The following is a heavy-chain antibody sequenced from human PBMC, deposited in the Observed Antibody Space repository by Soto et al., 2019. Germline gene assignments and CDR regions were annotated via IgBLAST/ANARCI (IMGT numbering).Heavy chain of an antibody. D-gene: IGHD3-3*01. V-gene: IGHV1-69*01. CDR3: AFDFWSGYYTPRKFDP. CDR2: IIPIFGTA. J-gene: IGHJ5*02. Sequence: QVQLVQSGAEVKKPGSSVKVSCKASGGTFSSYAISWVRQAPGQGLEWMGGIIPIFGTANYAQKFQGRVTITADESTSTAYMDLSSLKSEDTAVYYCAFDFWSGYYTPRKFDPWGQGTLVTVSS. CDR1: GGTFSSYA.